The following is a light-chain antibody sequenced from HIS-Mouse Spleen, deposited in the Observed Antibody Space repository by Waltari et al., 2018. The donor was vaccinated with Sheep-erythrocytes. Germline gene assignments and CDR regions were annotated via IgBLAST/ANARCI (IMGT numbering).Light chain of an antibody. CDR1: KLGDKY. Sequence: SYELTQPPSVSVSPGQTASITCSGDKLGDKYACWYHQKPGQSPVLVIYQDSKRPPGIPDRFSGSNAGNTATLTIGGTQAMDEADYYCQAWDSSTVVFGGGTKLTVL. CDR2: QDS. CDR3: QAWDSSTVV. J-gene: IGLJ2*01. V-gene: IGLV3-1*01.